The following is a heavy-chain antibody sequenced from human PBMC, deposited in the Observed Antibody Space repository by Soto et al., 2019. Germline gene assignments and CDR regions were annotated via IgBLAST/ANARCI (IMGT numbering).Heavy chain of an antibody. CDR1: GFTFSDYY. CDR2: ISSSSSYT. V-gene: IGHV3-11*06. Sequence: TGGSLRLSCAASGFTFSDYYMSWIRQAPGKGLEWVSYISSSSSYTNYADSVKGRFTISRDNAKNSLYLQMNSLRAEDTAVYYCARDQGVGSLIDYWGQGTLVTVSS. D-gene: IGHD3-10*01. J-gene: IGHJ4*02. CDR3: ARDQGVGSLIDY.